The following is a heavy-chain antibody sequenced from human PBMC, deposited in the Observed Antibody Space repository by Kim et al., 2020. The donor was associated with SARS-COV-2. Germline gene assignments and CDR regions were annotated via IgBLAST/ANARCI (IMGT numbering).Heavy chain of an antibody. V-gene: IGHV4-59*08. CDR3: ARRLSGSGAFYNVGY. CDR2: ISYAGTM. D-gene: IGHD3-10*01. CDR1: GVSISGYY. Sequence: SETLSLTCNVSGVSISGYYWSWIRQTPEKGLQWIASISYAGTMSYNPSLKSRVTISVDTSKNQVSLKLSSVTAADTAIYYCARRLSGSGAFYNVGYWGQG. J-gene: IGHJ4*02.